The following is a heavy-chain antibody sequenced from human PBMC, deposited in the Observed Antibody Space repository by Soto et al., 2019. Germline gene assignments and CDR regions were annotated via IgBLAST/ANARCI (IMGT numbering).Heavy chain of an antibody. Sequence: GGSLRLSCAASGFTFSEYYMSWIRQAPGKGLEWLSYMSSSGSNIYYADSVKGRFTISRDNAKNSLYLQMNSLRAEDTAVYYCARDARGGPADYWGQGT. D-gene: IGHD2-15*01. CDR3: ARDARGGPADY. V-gene: IGHV3-11*01. CDR2: MSSSGSNI. J-gene: IGHJ4*02. CDR1: GFTFSEYY.